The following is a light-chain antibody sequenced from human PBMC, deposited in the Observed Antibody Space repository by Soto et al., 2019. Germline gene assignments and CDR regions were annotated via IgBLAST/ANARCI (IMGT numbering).Light chain of an antibody. CDR1: QAISIY. CDR2: AAS. V-gene: IGKV1-27*01. J-gene: IGKJ1*01. Sequence: DIQMTQSPSSLSTSVGDRVTITCRASQAISIYLAWYQQKPGKVPKLLIYAASTLQSGVPSRFSCSGSGTDFTLTISSLQPEDVATYYCQKYSGAPPTFGQGTKVEIK. CDR3: QKYSGAPPT.